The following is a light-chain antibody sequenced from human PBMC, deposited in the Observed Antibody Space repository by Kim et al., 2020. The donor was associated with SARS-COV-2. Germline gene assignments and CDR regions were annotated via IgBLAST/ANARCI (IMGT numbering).Light chain of an antibody. CDR2: GAS. V-gene: IGKV3D-15*01. CDR3: QQYKNWPPIT. J-gene: IGKJ5*01. CDR1: QSVSTD. Sequence: PGERATLSCRASQSVSTDLAWYQQKSGQAPRLLIYGASTRATGIPARFSGSGSGTEFTLTISGLQSEDLAVYYCQQYKNWPPITFGQGTRLEIK.